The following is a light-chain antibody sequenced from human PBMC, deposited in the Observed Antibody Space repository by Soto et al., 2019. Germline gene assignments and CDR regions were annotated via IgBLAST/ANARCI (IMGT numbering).Light chain of an antibody. J-gene: IGKJ4*01. CDR2: GAS. CDR1: QSVSSN. CDR3: QKYDTAPLT. Sequence: EIVLTQSPATLSVSPGERATLSCRASQSVSSNLAWYQQKPGQVPRLLISGASTLHSGVPSRFSGSGSGTDFTLTITSLQPEDIATYFCQKYDTAPLTFGGGTKVDIK. V-gene: IGKV3-15*01.